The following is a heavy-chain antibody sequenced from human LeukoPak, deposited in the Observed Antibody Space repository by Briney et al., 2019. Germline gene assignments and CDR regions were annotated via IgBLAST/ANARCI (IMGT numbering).Heavy chain of an antibody. CDR1: GAFISNSY. J-gene: IGHJ1*01. CDR3: ARIDGRPYQPHQT. D-gene: IGHD2-2*01. Sequence: PSETLSLICTVSGAFISNSYWSWIRQSPGKALEWIGYIFYSGNTYYNPSLKSRVTISADTSKNQISLKLTSVTAADTAVYYCARIDGRPYQPHQTWGQGTLVTVSS. CDR2: IFYSGNT. V-gene: IGHV4-59*01.